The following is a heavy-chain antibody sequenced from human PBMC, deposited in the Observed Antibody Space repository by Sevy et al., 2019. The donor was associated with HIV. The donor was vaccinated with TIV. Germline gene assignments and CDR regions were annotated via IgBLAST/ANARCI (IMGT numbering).Heavy chain of an antibody. J-gene: IGHJ6*02. CDR3: ARGLVPERGPVAGSYYYYGMDV. V-gene: IGHV3-21*01. CDR1: GFSFNTYS. D-gene: IGHD6-19*01. CDR2: ISSSSTYM. Sequence: GGSLRLSCAASGFSFNTYSMNWVRQAPGKGLEWVSSISSSSTYMYYGDSVKGRVTISRDNAKNSLYLQMSSLRAEDTAIYYCARGLVPERGPVAGSYYYYGMDVWGQGTTVTVSS.